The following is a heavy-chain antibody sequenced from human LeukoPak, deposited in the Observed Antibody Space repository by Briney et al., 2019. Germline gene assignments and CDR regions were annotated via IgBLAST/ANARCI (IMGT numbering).Heavy chain of an antibody. CDR2: IYYSGST. V-gene: IGHV4-59*08. CDR1: GGSISSYY. CDR3: ASSRWLQPFDY. J-gene: IGHJ4*02. Sequence: SETLSLTCTVSGGSISSYYWSWIRQPPGKGLEWIGYIYYSGSTNYNLSLKSRVTISVDTSKNQFSLKLSSVTAADTAVYYCASSRWLQPFDYWGQGTLVTVSS. D-gene: IGHD5-24*01.